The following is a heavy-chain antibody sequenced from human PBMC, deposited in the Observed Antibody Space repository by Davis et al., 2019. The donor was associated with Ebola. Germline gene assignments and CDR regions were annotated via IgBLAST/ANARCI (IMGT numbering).Heavy chain of an antibody. V-gene: IGHV3-53*01. J-gene: IGHJ4*02. CDR3: RSNFDY. Sequence: GESLKISCAASGFTVSSNYMSWVRQAPGKGLEWVSVIYSGGSTYYADSVKGRFTISRDNSKNTLYLQMNSLKTEDTAVYYCRSNFDYWGQGALVTVSS. CDR1: GFTVSSNY. CDR2: IYSGGST.